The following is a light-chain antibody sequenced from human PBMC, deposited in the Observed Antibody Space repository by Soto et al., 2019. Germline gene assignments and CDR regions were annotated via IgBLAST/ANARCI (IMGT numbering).Light chain of an antibody. CDR1: QSVSSF. J-gene: IGKJ4*02. CDR2: DAS. V-gene: IGKV3-11*01. Sequence: EIVLTQSPATLSLSPGDRATLSCRASQSVSSFLAWYQQKPGQAPRLLIYDASNRATGIPARFSGSGSGTDFTLPISSLEPEDFAVYYCQQRTNWLATFGGGTKVEIK. CDR3: QQRTNWLAT.